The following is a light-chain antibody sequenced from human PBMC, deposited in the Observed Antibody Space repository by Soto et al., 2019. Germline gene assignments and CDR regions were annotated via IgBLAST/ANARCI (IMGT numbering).Light chain of an antibody. J-gene: IGKJ1*01. CDR3: QQYNNWPPWT. V-gene: IGKV3-15*01. Sequence: EMVMTQSPATLSVSPGERATLSCRASQSVSSNLAWYQQKPGQAPRLLIYGASTRATGIPDRFSGSGSGTEFTLTISSLQSEDFAVYYCQQYNNWPPWTFGQGTQVDIK. CDR1: QSVSSN. CDR2: GAS.